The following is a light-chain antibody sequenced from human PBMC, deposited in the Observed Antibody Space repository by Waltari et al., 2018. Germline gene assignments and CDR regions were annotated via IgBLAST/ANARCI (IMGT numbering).Light chain of an antibody. CDR3: QQRINWVWT. V-gene: IGKV3-11*01. Sequence: EIVLTQSPATLSLSPGERATLSCRASQSVKWSLAWYHQKPGQAPRLLIYDASNRATGIPARFSGSGFGTDFALTISSLEPEDFAVYYCQQRINWVWTFGQGTKVEIK. CDR1: QSVKWS. CDR2: DAS. J-gene: IGKJ1*01.